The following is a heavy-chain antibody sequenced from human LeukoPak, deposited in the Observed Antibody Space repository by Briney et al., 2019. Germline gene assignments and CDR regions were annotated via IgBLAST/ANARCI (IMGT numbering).Heavy chain of an antibody. J-gene: IGHJ1*01. D-gene: IGHD6-13*01. Sequence: GVSLRLYCAASGFTFSNAWMSWVPQAPGKGREGVGRIKSKTDDETTDYAARVKGRFTISRDDSKNTLYLQMNSLKTEDTAVYYCTTDLLPYSSSWYLTEYFQHWGQGTLVTVSS. CDR1: GFTFSNAW. CDR2: IKSKTDDETT. CDR3: TTDLLPYSSSWYLTEYFQH. V-gene: IGHV3-15*01.